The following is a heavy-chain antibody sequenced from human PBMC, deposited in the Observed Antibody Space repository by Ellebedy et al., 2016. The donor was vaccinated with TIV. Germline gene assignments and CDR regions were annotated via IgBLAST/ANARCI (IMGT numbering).Heavy chain of an antibody. CDR2: IYYSGST. CDR1: GGSISSGDYY. Sequence: SETLSLXXTVSGGSISSGDYYWSWIRQPPGKGLEWIGYIYYSGSTYYNPSLKSRVTISVDTSKNQFSLKLSSVTAADTAVYYCARGRYYYYMDVWGKGTTVTVSS. CDR3: ARGRYYYYMDV. V-gene: IGHV4-30-4*01. J-gene: IGHJ6*03.